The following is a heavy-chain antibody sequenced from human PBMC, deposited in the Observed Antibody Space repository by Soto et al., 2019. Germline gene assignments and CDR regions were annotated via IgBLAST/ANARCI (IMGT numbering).Heavy chain of an antibody. J-gene: IGHJ4*02. CDR2: IWYDGSNK. V-gene: IGHV3-33*01. CDR3: ARDTQQLWAHYYFDY. Sequence: QVQLVESGGGVVQPGRSLRLSCAASGFTFSSYGMHWVRQAPGKGLEWVAVIWYDGSNKYYADSVKGRFIISRDNSKNTLYLQMNSLRAEDTAVYYCARDTQQLWAHYYFDYWGQGTLVTVSS. CDR1: GFTFSSYG. D-gene: IGHD5-18*01.